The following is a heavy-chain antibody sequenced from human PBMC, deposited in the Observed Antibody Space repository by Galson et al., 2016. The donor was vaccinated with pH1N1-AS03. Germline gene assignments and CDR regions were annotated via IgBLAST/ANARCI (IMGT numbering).Heavy chain of an antibody. J-gene: IGHJ4*02. CDR3: AKDKGLGGGSCYQY. CDR2: TSGSGNNT. D-gene: IGHD2-15*01. Sequence: SLRLSCAASGFTFGSFAMSWVRQAPGKGLEWVSATSGSGNNTYYGDSVKGRLTISRDNSKNMLYLQMNSLRAEDTAVYYCAKDKGLGGGSCYQYWGQGTLVTVSS. CDR1: GFTFGSFA. V-gene: IGHV3-23*01.